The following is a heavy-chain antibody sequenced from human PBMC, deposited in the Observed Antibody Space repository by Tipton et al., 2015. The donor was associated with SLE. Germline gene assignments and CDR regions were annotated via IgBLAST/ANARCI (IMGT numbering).Heavy chain of an antibody. V-gene: IGHV4-38-2*01. CDR3: ARKLKAYYVDY. Sequence: TLSLTCAVSGYSISSGYYWGWIRQPPGKGLEWIGSIYHSGSTYYNPSLKSRVTISVDTSKNQFSLKLSSVTAADTAVYYCARKLKAYYVDYWGQGTLVTVSS. J-gene: IGHJ4*02. CDR2: IYHSGST. CDR1: GYSISSGYY.